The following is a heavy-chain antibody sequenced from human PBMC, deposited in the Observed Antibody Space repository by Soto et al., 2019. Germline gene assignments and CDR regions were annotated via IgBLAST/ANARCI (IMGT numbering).Heavy chain of an antibody. CDR3: ARMEKLGYYYYYGMDV. V-gene: IGHV3-48*02. J-gene: IGHJ6*02. CDR1: GFTFSSYS. CDR2: ISSSSSTI. Sequence: EVQLVESGGGLVQPGGSLRLSCAASGFTFSSYSMNWVRQAPGKGLEWVSYISSSSSTIYYADSVKGRFTIPRDNAKNSLYLQMNSLRDEDTAVYYCARMEKLGYYYYYGMDVWGQGTTVTVSS. D-gene: IGHD3-16*01.